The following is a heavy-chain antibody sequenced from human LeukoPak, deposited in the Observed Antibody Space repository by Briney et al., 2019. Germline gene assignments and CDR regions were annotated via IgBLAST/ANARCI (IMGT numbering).Heavy chain of an antibody. Sequence: GGSLRLSCEASGFSFDDFDMHWVRHAPGKGLEWVSRIGWNGRSIHYADSVKGRFTISGDNAKNSLYLQMNSLRAEDTALYYCAKDSDYFGSGSYYNFWDVWGQGTTVIVSS. V-gene: IGHV3-9*01. CDR1: GFSFDDFD. D-gene: IGHD3-10*01. CDR2: IGWNGRSI. J-gene: IGHJ6*02. CDR3: AKDSDYFGSGSYYNFWDV.